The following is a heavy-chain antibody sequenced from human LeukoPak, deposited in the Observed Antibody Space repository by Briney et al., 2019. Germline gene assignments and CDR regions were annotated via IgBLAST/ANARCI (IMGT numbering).Heavy chain of an antibody. CDR3: VRAPYYSGIEHYFDH. CDR2: IKQDGSEK. Sequence: GGSLRLSCTASGFTFSDYYMTWLRQAPGKGLEWVANIKQDGSEKYLVDSVKGRFTIFRDNAKGSLYLQMNSMRAEDTAVYYCVRAPYYSGIEHYFDHWGQGILVTVSS. J-gene: IGHJ4*02. CDR1: GFTFSDYY. D-gene: IGHD3-22*01. V-gene: IGHV3-7*03.